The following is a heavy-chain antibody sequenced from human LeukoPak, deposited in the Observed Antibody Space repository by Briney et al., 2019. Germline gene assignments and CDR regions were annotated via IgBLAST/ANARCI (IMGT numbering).Heavy chain of an antibody. J-gene: IGHJ5*02. CDR2: MNPNSGNT. D-gene: IGHD4-23*01. CDR1: GYTFTTYD. CDR3: ARGPNKSDGGNSGSAWFDP. Sequence: GASVKVSCKASGYTFTTYDTNWVRQATGQGLEWMGWMNPNSGNTGYAQKFQGRVTMTRNTSISTAYMELRSLRSEDTAVYYCARGPNKSDGGNSGSAWFDPWGQGTLVTVSS. V-gene: IGHV1-8*01.